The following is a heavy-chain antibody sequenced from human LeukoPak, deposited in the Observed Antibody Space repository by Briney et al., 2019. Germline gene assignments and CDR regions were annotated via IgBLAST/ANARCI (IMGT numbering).Heavy chain of an antibody. CDR2: IYSSGST. Sequence: SETLSLTCSVSGDSISSYYWSWIRQPPGKGLEWIGYIYSSGSTKYNPSLKSRVTISIDTSRNQFSLTVHSVTAADTAMYYCARGAYYDILTGYYTGSFDIWGQGTMVTVSS. CDR1: GDSISSYY. CDR3: ARGAYYDILTGYYTGSFDI. J-gene: IGHJ3*02. V-gene: IGHV4-59*08. D-gene: IGHD3-9*01.